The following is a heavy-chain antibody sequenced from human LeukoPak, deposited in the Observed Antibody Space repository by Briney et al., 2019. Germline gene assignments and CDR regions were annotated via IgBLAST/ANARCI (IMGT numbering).Heavy chain of an antibody. CDR2: ISGSGGST. CDR1: GFTFSSYA. Sequence: GGSLRLSCPASGFTFSSYAMSWVRQAPGKGLEWVSAISGSGGSTYYADSVKGRFTISRDNSKNTLYLQMNSLRAEDTAVYYVAYYYDSSGYWDFDYWGQGTLVTVSS. J-gene: IGHJ4*02. V-gene: IGHV3-23*01. D-gene: IGHD3-22*01. CDR3: AYYYDSSGYWDFDY.